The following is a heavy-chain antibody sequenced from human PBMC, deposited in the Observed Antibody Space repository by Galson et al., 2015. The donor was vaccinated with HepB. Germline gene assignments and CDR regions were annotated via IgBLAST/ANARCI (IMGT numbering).Heavy chain of an antibody. J-gene: IGHJ6*02. Sequence: SVKVSCKASGGTFSSYATSWVRQAPGQGLEWMGGIIPIFGTANYAQKFQGRVTITADESTSTAYMELSSLRSEDTAAYYCARDPRYSGYDYGYYYYGMDVWGQGTTVTVSS. D-gene: IGHD5-12*01. CDR2: IIPIFGTA. CDR1: GGTFSSYA. V-gene: IGHV1-69*13. CDR3: ARDPRYSGYDYGYYYYGMDV.